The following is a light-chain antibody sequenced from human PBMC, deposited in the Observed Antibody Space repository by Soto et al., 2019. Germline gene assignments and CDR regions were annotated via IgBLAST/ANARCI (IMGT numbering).Light chain of an antibody. CDR1: SSDVGSYNL. J-gene: IGLJ2*01. CDR2: EGI. V-gene: IGLV2-23*01. Sequence: QSALTQPASVSGSPGQSITISCTGTSSDVGSYNLVSWYQQHPGKAPKLMIYEGIKRPSGVSNRFSGSKSGNTASLTISGXXAEDEXXYYCCSYAGSSTDVVFGGGTKVTVL. CDR3: CSYAGSSTDVV.